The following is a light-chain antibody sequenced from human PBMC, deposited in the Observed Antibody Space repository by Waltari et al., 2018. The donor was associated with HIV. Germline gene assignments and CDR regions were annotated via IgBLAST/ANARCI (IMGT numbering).Light chain of an antibody. V-gene: IGLV2-8*01. CDR3: SSYAGSNNLL. CDR1: SSDVGSYNF. CDR2: EVS. J-gene: IGLJ2*01. Sequence: QSALTQPPSASGSPGQSVTISCTGTSSDVGSYNFVSWYQQHPGKAPKLMIFEVSKRPSGVPDRVSGSKSGNTASLTVSGLQPEDEADYYCSSYAGSNNLLFGGGTKLTVL.